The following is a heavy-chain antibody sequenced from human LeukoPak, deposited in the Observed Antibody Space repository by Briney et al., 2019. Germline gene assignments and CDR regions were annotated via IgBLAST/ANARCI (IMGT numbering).Heavy chain of an antibody. J-gene: IGHJ4*02. CDR3: AKEIYTGYCSGGSCHIFDY. CDR1: GFTFSSYS. CDR2: ISYDGSNK. V-gene: IGHV3-30*18. D-gene: IGHD2-15*01. Sequence: GGSLRLSCAASGFTFSSYSMNWVRQAPGKGLEWVAVISYDGSNKYYADSVKGRFTISRDNSKNTLYLQMNSLRAEDTAVYYCAKEIYTGYCSGGSCHIFDYWGQGTLVSVSS.